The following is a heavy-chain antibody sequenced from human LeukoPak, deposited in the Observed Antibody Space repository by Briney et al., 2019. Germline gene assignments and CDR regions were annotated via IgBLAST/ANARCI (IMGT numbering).Heavy chain of an antibody. CDR2: ISYDGSNK. Sequence: GRSLSLSCAASGFTFSSYGMHWVRQAPGKGLEWVAVISYDGSNKYYADSVKGRSTISRDNSKNTLYLQMSSLRPEDTAAYYCANGGYTSSWYVVDYWGQGTLVTVSS. J-gene: IGHJ4*02. D-gene: IGHD6-13*01. CDR1: GFTFSSYG. CDR3: ANGGYTSSWYVVDY. V-gene: IGHV3-30*18.